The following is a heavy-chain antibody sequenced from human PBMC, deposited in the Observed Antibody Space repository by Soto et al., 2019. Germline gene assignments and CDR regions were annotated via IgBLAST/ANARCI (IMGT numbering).Heavy chain of an antibody. J-gene: IGHJ5*02. CDR1: GGTFSSYA. Sequence: GASVKVSCKASGGTFSSYAISWVRQAPGQGLEWMGGIIPIFGTANCAQKFQGRVTITADESTSTAYMELSSLRSEDTAVYYCARKSIAARYFWFDPWGQGTLVTVSS. CDR2: IIPIFGTA. CDR3: ARKSIAARYFWFDP. D-gene: IGHD6-6*01. V-gene: IGHV1-69*13.